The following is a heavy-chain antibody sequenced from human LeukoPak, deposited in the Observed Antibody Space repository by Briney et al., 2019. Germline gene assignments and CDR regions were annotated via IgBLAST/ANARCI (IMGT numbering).Heavy chain of an antibody. CDR2: IRQDGSEK. CDR1: GFTFSNYW. J-gene: IGHJ4*02. CDR3: ATESRSTGWDY. V-gene: IGHV3-7*01. D-gene: IGHD6-19*01. Sequence: GGSLRLSCAASGFTFSNYWMSWVRQAPGKGLEWVAKIRQDGSEKSYVGSVEGRFTISRDNAKNSLYLQLNSLRAEDTAVYYCATESRSTGWDYWGQGTLVTVSS.